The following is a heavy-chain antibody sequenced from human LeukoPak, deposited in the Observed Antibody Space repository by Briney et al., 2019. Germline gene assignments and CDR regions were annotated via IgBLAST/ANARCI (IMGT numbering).Heavy chain of an antibody. CDR3: ARDRTSALGY. V-gene: IGHV3-48*01. CDR1: GFTFSSYS. CDR2: ISSSSSTI. Sequence: GGSLRLSCAASGFTFSSYSMNWVRQAPGKGLEWVSYISSSSSTIYYADSVKGRFTISRDNAKNSLYLQMNSLRAEDTAVYYCARDRTSALGYWGQGTLVTVSS. D-gene: IGHD1-7*01. J-gene: IGHJ4*02.